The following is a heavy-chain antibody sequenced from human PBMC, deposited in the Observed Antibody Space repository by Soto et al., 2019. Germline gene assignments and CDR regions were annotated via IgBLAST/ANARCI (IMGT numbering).Heavy chain of an antibody. CDR1: GYTLTELS. D-gene: IGHD6-6*01. CDR3: ATVMIAVRPDDSPTHLHNWFDP. J-gene: IGHJ5*02. CDR2: FDPEDGET. V-gene: IGHV1-24*01. Sequence: GASVKVSCKVSGYTLTELSMHWVRQAPGKGLEWMGGFDPEDGETIYAQKFQGRVTMTEDTSTDTAYMELSSLRSEDTAVYYCATVMIAVRPDDSPTHLHNWFDPWGQGTLVTVSS.